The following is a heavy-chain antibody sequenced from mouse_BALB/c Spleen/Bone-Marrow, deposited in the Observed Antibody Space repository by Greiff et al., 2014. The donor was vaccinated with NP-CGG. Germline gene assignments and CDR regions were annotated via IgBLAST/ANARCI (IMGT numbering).Heavy chain of an antibody. Sequence: QVQLQQSGAELVKPGASVKLSCKASGYTFTSSYMYWVKQRPGQGLEWFGEINPSNGGTKFNEKFKSKATLTADKSSNTAYMQRSSLTSEDSAVYYCARGRRDALDYWGQGTSVTVSS. CDR2: INPSNGGT. CDR1: GYTFTSSY. CDR3: ARGRRDALDY. J-gene: IGHJ4*01. V-gene: IGHV1S81*02.